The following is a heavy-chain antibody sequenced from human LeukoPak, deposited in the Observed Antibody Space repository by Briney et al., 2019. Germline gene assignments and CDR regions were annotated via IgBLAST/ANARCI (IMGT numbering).Heavy chain of an antibody. D-gene: IGHD4-11*01. CDR3: ARAHDYCSAWFDP. Sequence: SQTLSLTCTVSGGSISSGSYYWSWIRQPAGKGLEWIGRIYTSGSTNYNPSLKSRVTISVDTSKNQFSLKLSSVTAADTAVYYCARAHDYCSAWFDPWGQGTLVTVSS. J-gene: IGHJ5*02. V-gene: IGHV4-61*02. CDR2: IYTSGST. CDR1: GGSISSGSYY.